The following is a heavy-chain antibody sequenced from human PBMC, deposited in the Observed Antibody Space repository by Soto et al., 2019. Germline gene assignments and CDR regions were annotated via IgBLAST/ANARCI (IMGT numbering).Heavy chain of an antibody. D-gene: IGHD3-22*01. Sequence: GGSLRLSCVASGFTFSSHPMHWVRQAPGKGLEWVAVISFDGSNKYYADSVKGRFTISRDNSKNTLYLHMNSLRAEDTAVYYCARDKRQLDYYDSSGYYPRLDYWGQGTPVTVSS. CDR1: GFTFSSHP. V-gene: IGHV3-30-3*01. J-gene: IGHJ4*02. CDR2: ISFDGSNK. CDR3: ARDKRQLDYYDSSGYYPRLDY.